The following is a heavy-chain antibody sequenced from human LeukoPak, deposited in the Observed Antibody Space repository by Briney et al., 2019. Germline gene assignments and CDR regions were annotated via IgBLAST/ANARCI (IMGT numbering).Heavy chain of an antibody. D-gene: IGHD6-13*01. V-gene: IGHV4-59*01. CDR1: GGSISSYY. CDR2: IYYSGST. CDR3: ARGGLGPIAAAGTSWFDP. J-gene: IGHJ5*02. Sequence: PSETLSLTCTVSGGSISSYYWSWIRQPPGKGLEWIGYIYYSGSTNYNPSLKSRVTISVDTSKNQFSLKLSSVTAADTAVYYCARGGLGPIAAAGTSWFDPWGQGTLVTVSS.